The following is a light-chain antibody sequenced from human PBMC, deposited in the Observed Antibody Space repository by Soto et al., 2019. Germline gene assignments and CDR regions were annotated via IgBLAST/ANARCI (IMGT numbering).Light chain of an antibody. J-gene: IGLJ1*01. V-gene: IGLV2-14*01. CDR2: EVS. Sequence: QSALTQPASVSGSPGQSITISCTGTNSDIGDYNFVSWYQQLPGKAPKLIISEVSNRPSGVSTRFSGSKSGNTASLTISGLQPEDEADYYCSSYAGSYTHVFGTGTKLTVL. CDR3: SSYAGSYTHV. CDR1: NSDIGDYNF.